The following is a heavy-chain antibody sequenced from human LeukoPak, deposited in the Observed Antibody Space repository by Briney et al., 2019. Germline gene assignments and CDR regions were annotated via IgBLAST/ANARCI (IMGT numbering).Heavy chain of an antibody. J-gene: IGHJ4*02. CDR2: MNPNSGNT. CDR1: GYTFTSYD. Sequence: GASVKVSCKASGYTFTSYDINWARQATGQGLEWMGWMNPNSGNTGYAQKFQGRVTITADKSTSTAYMELSSLRSEDTAVYYCAREVPTVGGSYDYWGQGTLVTVSS. CDR3: AREVPTVGGSYDY. V-gene: IGHV1-8*03. D-gene: IGHD1-26*01.